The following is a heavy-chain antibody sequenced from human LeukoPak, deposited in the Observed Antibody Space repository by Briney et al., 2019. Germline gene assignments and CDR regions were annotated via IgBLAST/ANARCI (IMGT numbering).Heavy chain of an antibody. CDR2: INSDGSST. V-gene: IGHV3-74*01. CDR3: ARGRYYYYYGMDV. CDR1: GFTFSSYW. Sequence: GGSLRLYCAASGFTFSSYWMHWVRQAPGKGLVWVSRINSDGSSTSYADSVKGRFTISRDNAKNTLYLQMNSLRAEDTAVYYCARGRYYYYYGMDVWGQGTTVTVSS. J-gene: IGHJ6*02. D-gene: IGHD2-15*01.